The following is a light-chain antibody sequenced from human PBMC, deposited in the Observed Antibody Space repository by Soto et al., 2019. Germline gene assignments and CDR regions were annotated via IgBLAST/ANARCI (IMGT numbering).Light chain of an antibody. CDR1: QDISNF. Sequence: DIQMTQSPSSLSASVGDRVTITCQASQDISNFLNWYQQTPGKAPKLVIYDASTMQTGVPSRFSGSGSGTDFTLTIASLQPEDFGTYFCQQYENLPLTFGGGTTVEIK. J-gene: IGKJ4*01. CDR2: DAS. CDR3: QQYENLPLT. V-gene: IGKV1-33*01.